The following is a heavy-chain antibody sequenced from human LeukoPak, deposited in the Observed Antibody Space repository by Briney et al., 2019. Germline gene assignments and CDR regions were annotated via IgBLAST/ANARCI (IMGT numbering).Heavy chain of an antibody. Sequence: SETLSLTCTVSGGSISSSSYYWGWIRQPPGKGLEWIGSIYYSGSTYYNPSLKSRVTISVDTSKNQFSLKLSSVTAADTAVYYCARLTWIQLWQARHYFDYWGQGTLVTVSS. CDR1: GGSISSSSYY. CDR3: ARLTWIQLWQARHYFDY. D-gene: IGHD5-18*01. J-gene: IGHJ4*02. V-gene: IGHV4-39*01. CDR2: IYYSGST.